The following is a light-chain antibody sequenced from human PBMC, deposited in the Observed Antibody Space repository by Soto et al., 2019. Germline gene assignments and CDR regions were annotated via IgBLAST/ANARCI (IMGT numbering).Light chain of an antibody. J-gene: IGLJ2*01. CDR1: SSDVGNYKY. CDR3: CSYAGSTTFNVV. Sequence: QSVLTQPASVSGSPGQSITISCTGTSSDVGNYKYVSWYQQHPGKAPKLMIYEVSNRPSGVSNRFSGSKSGNTASLTISGLQAEDEADYYCCSYAGSTTFNVVFGGGTKVTVL. CDR2: EVS. V-gene: IGLV2-23*02.